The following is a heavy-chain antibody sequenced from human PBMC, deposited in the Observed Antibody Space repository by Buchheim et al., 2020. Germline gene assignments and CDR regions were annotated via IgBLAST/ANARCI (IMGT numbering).Heavy chain of an antibody. CDR2: IYHSGST. Sequence: QLQLQESGSGLVKPSQTLSLTCAVSGGSISSGGYSWSWIRQPPGKGLEWIGYIYHSGSTYYNPSLKSRVTILVDRSKNQFSLKLSSVTAADTAVYYCARMGSSCSSTSCYLLGGMDVWGQGTT. V-gene: IGHV4-30-2*01. D-gene: IGHD2-2*01. CDR3: ARMGSSCSSTSCYLLGGMDV. J-gene: IGHJ6*02. CDR1: GGSISSGGYS.